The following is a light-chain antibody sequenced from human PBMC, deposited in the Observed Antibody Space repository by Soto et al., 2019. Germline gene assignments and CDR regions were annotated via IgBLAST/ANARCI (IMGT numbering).Light chain of an antibody. Sequence: QSALTQPASVSGSPGQSITISCTGTSSDVGGYNYVSWYQQHPGIAPKLIIYDVSNRPSGVSNRFSGSKSGNTASLTISGLQAEDEADYYCSSYTSVNTFVHLLFGGGTKLTVL. J-gene: IGLJ2*01. CDR3: SSYTSVNTFVHLL. V-gene: IGLV2-14*03. CDR2: DVS. CDR1: SSDVGGYNY.